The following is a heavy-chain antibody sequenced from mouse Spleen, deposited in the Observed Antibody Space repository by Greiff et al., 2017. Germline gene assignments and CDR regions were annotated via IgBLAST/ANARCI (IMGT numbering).Heavy chain of an antibody. CDR2: IYPGSGNT. Sequence: QVQLQQSGAELVRPGASVKLSCKASGYTFTDYYINWVKQRPGQGLEWIARIYPGSGNTYYNEKFKGKATLTAEKSSSTAYMQLSSLTSEDSAVYFYARSGYGNYVDYWGQGTTLTVSS. V-gene: IGHV1-76*01. CDR3: ARSGYGNYVDY. CDR1: GYTFTDYY. D-gene: IGHD2-10*02. J-gene: IGHJ2*01.